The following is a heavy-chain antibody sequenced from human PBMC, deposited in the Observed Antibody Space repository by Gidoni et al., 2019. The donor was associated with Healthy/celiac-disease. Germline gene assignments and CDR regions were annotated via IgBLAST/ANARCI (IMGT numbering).Heavy chain of an antibody. J-gene: IGHJ3*02. V-gene: IGHV3-33*01. CDR3: ARDPGLYCSGGSCYSEDFDAFDI. CDR1: GFTFSSYG. Sequence: QVQLVESGGGVVQPGRSLRLSCAASGFTFSSYGMHWVRQAPGKGLGWVAVIWYDGSNKYYADSVKGRFTISRDNSKNTLYLQMNSLRAEDTAVYYCARDPGLYCSGGSCYSEDFDAFDIWGQGTMVTVSS. D-gene: IGHD2-15*01. CDR2: IWYDGSNK.